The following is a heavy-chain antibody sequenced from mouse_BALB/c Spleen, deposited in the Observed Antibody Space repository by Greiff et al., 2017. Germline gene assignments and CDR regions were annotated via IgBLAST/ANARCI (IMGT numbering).Heavy chain of an antibody. J-gene: IGHJ3*01. CDR2: ISYSGST. CDR1: GYSITSDYA. V-gene: IGHV3-2*02. D-gene: IGHD2-3*01. Sequence: EVKLMESGPGLVKPSQSLSLTCTVTGYSITSDYAWNWIRQFPGNKLEWMGYISYSGSTSYNPSLKSRISITRDTSKNQFFLQLNSVTTEDTATYYCAREGLLRFAYWGQGTLVTVSA. CDR3: AREGLLRFAY.